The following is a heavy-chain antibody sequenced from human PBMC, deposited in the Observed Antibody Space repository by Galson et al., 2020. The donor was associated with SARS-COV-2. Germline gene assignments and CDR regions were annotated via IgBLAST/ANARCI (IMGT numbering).Heavy chain of an antibody. CDR3: AKDIGVAEVLGEARSYFDS. CDR1: GFAVNTFA. V-gene: IGHV3-23*01. J-gene: IGHJ4*02. CDR2: ITGSGGK. D-gene: IGHD3-16*01. Sequence: GGSLRLSCAASGFAVNTFAMSWVRQAPGKGLEWVSAITGSGGKYYAESVKGRFTVSRDNSENTLYLQMNSLRAEDSAVYYCAKDIGVAEVLGEARSYFDSWGQGTLVTVSS.